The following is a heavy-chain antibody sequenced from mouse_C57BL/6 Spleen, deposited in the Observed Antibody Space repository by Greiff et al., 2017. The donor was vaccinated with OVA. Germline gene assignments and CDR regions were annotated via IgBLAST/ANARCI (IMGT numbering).Heavy chain of an antibody. CDR1: GYTFTSYW. Sequence: QVKLQQPGAELVKPGASVKMSCKASGYTFTSYWITWVQQRPGQGLEWIGDIYPGSGSTNYNEKFKSKAPLTVATYSSTDYMQLSSLTSGDSAVYYCAGLYYGSSYVWYFAMDYWGQGTSVTVSS. V-gene: IGHV1-55*01. CDR3: AGLYYGSSYVWYFAMDY. D-gene: IGHD1-1*01. CDR2: IYPGSGST. J-gene: IGHJ4*01.